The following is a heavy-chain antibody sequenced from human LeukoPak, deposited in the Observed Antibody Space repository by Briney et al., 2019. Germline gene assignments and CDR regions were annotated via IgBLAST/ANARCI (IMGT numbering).Heavy chain of an antibody. V-gene: IGHV1-8*01. Sequence: ASVKVSCKASGYTFTSYDINWVRQATGQGLEWMGWMNPNSGNTGYAQKFQGRVTMTEDTSTDTAYMELSSLRSEDTAVYYCATDGPVLDPNAFDIWGQGTMVTVSS. D-gene: IGHD2-8*02. CDR2: MNPNSGNT. CDR1: GYTFTSYD. J-gene: IGHJ3*02. CDR3: ATDGPVLDPNAFDI.